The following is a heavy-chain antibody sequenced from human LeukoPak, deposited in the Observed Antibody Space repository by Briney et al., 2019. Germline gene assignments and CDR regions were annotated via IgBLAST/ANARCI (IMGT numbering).Heavy chain of an antibody. J-gene: IGHJ4*02. CDR1: GFTFSSYS. V-gene: IGHV3-21*01. CDR2: ISSSSSYI. Sequence: GGSLRLSCAASGFTFSSYSMNWVRQAPGKGLEWVSSISSSSSYIYYADSVKGRFTISRDNAKNSLYLQMNSLRAEDTAVYYCARAFGTAAARLDYWGQGTLVTVSS. CDR3: ARAFGTAAARLDY. D-gene: IGHD6-13*01.